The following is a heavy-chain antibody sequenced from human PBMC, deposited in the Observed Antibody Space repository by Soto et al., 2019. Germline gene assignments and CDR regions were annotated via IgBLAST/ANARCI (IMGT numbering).Heavy chain of an antibody. V-gene: IGHV4-39*01. J-gene: IGHJ6*02. Sequence: SETLSLTCTVAGDSIRSSSYWGWIRQPPGKGLEWIGSIYSTGNTYYNPSLNSQVTISVDTSKNQFSLNVISVTAADTAVYYCRRSSRYSTDVWGQGTTVTVSS. CDR1: GDSIRSSSY. CDR3: RRSSRYSTDV. D-gene: IGHD6-13*01. CDR2: IYSTGNT.